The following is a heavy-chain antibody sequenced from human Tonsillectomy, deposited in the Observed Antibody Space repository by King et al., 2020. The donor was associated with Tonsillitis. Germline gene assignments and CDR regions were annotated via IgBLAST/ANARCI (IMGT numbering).Heavy chain of an antibody. J-gene: IGHJ3*02. V-gene: IGHV3-20*01. CDR2: INWKGGST. CDR3: ARAGRYSYANDALDI. Sequence: GQLVQSGGGVVRPGGSLRLSCAASGFIFDDYGMSWVRQAPGKGLEWVSGINWKGGSTGYADAMEGRFTISRDNAKNSLYLQMNSLRAEDTALYHCARAGRYSYANDALDIWVQGTMVPVSS. CDR1: GFIFDDYG. D-gene: IGHD5-18*01.